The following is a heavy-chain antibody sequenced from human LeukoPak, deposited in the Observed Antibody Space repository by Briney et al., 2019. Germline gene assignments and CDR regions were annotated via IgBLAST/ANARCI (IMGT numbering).Heavy chain of an antibody. Sequence: TGGSLRLSCAASGFTFSSYSMNWVRQAPGKGLEWVSSISSSSSYIYYADSVKGRFTISRDNAKNSLYLQMNSLRAEDTAVYYCARVLRYFDPIDYWGQGTLVTVSS. CDR1: GFTFSSYS. CDR2: ISSSSSYI. CDR3: ARVLRYFDPIDY. J-gene: IGHJ4*02. V-gene: IGHV3-21*01. D-gene: IGHD3-9*01.